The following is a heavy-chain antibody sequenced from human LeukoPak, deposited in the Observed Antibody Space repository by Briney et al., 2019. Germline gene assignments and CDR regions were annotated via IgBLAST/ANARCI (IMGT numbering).Heavy chain of an antibody. CDR1: GGSISTYY. D-gene: IGHD6-19*01. CDR3: ARFKRAGGWSYFDY. J-gene: IGHJ4*02. V-gene: IGHV4-59*01. CDR2: IYNSGST. Sequence: PSETLSLTCTVSGGSISTYYWSWIRKPPRKGLEWIGHIYNSGSTNYSPSLKSRVTISVDTSKNQFSLKLSSVTAADTAVYYCARFKRAGGWSYFDYWGQGTLVTVSS.